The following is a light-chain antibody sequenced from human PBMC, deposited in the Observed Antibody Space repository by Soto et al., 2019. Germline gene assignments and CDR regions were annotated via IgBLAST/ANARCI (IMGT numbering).Light chain of an antibody. CDR1: SSNIGAGYD. CDR2: GNS. J-gene: IGLJ2*01. Sequence: QSVLTQPPSVSGAPGQRVTISCTGSSSNIGAGYDVHWYQQLPGTAPKLLIYGNSNRPSGVPDRFSGSKSGTSASLAITGXXAXXXXDXXCQSYDSSLSGYVVFGGGTQLTVL. V-gene: IGLV1-40*01. CDR3: QSYDSSLSGYVV.